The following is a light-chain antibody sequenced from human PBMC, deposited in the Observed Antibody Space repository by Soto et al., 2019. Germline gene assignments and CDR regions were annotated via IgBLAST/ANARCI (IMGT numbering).Light chain of an antibody. CDR3: QQYNNWPPYT. CDR1: QSISNN. Sequence: EVVMTQSPATLSVSPGERATLSCRASQSISNNLAWYQQKPGQAPRLLIYGASTRATGISARFSGSGSGTEFTLTISSLQSEDLAVYYCQQYNNWPPYTFGQGTEVDIK. CDR2: GAS. V-gene: IGKV3-15*01. J-gene: IGKJ2*01.